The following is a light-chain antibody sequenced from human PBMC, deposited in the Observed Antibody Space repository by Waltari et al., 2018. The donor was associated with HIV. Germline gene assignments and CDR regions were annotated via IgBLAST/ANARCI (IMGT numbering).Light chain of an antibody. CDR1: TSTIGSND. Sequence: SVLTQPPSASGTPGQRVTISCSGSTSTIGSNDVFWYQHLPGAAPKLLIHRNNQRPSGVPYRFSVSTSGTSASLAISGLRSEDEADYYCVAWDDSLRGVVFGGGTKVAAL. J-gene: IGLJ2*01. CDR2: RNN. V-gene: IGLV1-47*01. CDR3: VAWDDSLRGVV.